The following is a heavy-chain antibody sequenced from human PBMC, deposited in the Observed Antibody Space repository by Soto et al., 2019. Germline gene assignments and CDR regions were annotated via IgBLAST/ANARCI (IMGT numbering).Heavy chain of an antibody. V-gene: IGHV3-30*18. J-gene: IGHJ6*02. CDR1: GFTFSSYG. CDR2: ISYDGSNK. D-gene: IGHD2-21*02. CDR3: ANTHDGDCYSCYYYGMDV. Sequence: QVQLVESGGGVVQPGRSRRISCAASGFTFSSYGMHWVRQAPGKGLEWVAVISYDGSNKYYADSVKGRFTISRDNSKNTLYLQMNSLRAEDTAVYYCANTHDGDCYSCYYYGMDVWGQGTTVTVSS.